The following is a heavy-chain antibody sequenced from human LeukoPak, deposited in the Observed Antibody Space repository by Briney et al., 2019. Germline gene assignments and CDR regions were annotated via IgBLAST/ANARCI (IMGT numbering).Heavy chain of an antibody. CDR2: ISSSSTYT. V-gene: IGHV3-21*01. J-gene: IGHJ4*02. CDR3: ARGVGANGPSPFDY. CDR1: GFTFSTYI. Sequence: KTGGSLRLSCAAPGFTFSTYIMNWVRQAPGKGLEWDSSISSSSTYTYYADSVKGRFTISRDNAKNSLYLQMNSLRAEDTAVYYCARGVGANGPSPFDYWGQGTLVTVSS. D-gene: IGHD1-26*01.